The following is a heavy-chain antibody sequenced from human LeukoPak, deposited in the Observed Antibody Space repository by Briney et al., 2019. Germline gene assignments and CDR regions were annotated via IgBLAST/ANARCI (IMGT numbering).Heavy chain of an antibody. CDR3: ATPYYDFWSGMGHDAFDI. Sequence: SVKVSCKASGGTFSSYAISWVRQAPGQGLEWMGRIIPILGIANYAQKFQGRVTITADKSTSTAYMELSSLRSEDTAVYYCATPYYDFWSGMGHDAFDIWGQGTMVTVSS. V-gene: IGHV1-69*04. D-gene: IGHD3-3*01. CDR1: GGTFSSYA. J-gene: IGHJ3*02. CDR2: IIPILGIA.